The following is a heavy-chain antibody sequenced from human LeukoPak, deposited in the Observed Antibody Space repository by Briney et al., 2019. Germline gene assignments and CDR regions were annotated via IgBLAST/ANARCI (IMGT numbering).Heavy chain of an antibody. V-gene: IGHV3-21*01. J-gene: IGHJ4*02. CDR1: GFTFSSYS. D-gene: IGHD6-13*01. CDR2: ISSSSSYI. Sequence: GGSLRLSCAASGFTFSSYSMNWVRQAPVKGLEWVSSISSSSSYIYYADSVKGRFTISRDNAKNSLYLQMNSLRAEDTAVYYCAREPIAAAVTLRLLDYWGQGTLVTVSS. CDR3: AREPIAAAVTLRLLDY.